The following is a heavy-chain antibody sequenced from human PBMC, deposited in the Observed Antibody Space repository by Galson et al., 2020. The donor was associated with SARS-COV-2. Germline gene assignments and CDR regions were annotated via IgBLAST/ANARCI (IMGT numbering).Heavy chain of an antibody. D-gene: IGHD5-12*01. Sequence: GGSLRLSCAGSGFTFSHYEMNWVRRAPGKGLEWVSFISSGGDATYYADSVKDRFTVSRDNAKNSLYLQMNILEAEDTAVYYCARSWVAGHDLNLWGQGTLVTVFS. CDR3: ARSWVAGHDLNL. V-gene: IGHV3-48*03. CDR1: GFTFSHYE. CDR2: ISSGGDAT. J-gene: IGHJ5*02.